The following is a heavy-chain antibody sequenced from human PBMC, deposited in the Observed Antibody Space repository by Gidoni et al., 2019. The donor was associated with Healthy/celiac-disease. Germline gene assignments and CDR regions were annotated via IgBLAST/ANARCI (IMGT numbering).Heavy chain of an antibody. D-gene: IGHD3-3*01. Sequence: QVQRVQSGAEVKKPGASVKVSCKASGYTFPGSSMHWGRQAPGQGLELMGWINPNSGGTNYAQKFQGRVTMTRDTSISTAYMELSRLRSDDTAVYYCARLNYDFWSGRSLSITYFDYWGQGTLVTVSS. V-gene: IGHV1-2*02. CDR1: GYTFPGSS. CDR2: INPNSGGT. CDR3: ARLNYDFWSGRSLSITYFDY. J-gene: IGHJ4*02.